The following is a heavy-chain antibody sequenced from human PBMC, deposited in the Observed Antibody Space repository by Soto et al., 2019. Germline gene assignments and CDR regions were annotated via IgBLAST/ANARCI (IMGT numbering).Heavy chain of an antibody. CDR2: IGTAGDT. CDR3: ARGQEVGAHFFDS. CDR1: VFTFSGFD. Sequence: EVQLVESGGNLVQPGGSLRLSCEASVFTFSGFDMHWVRQPTGKGLEWVSTIGTAGDTYYAVSVKGRFTISRDNAKNSLSLQMNSLRAGDTAVYFCARGQEVGAHFFDSWGQGTQVTVSS. D-gene: IGHD2-15*01. V-gene: IGHV3-13*01. J-gene: IGHJ4*02.